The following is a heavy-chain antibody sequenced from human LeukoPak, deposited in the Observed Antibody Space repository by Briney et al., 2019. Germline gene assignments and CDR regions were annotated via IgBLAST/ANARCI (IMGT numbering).Heavy chain of an antibody. V-gene: IGHV3-23*01. D-gene: IGHD6-13*01. CDR2: ISGSGGST. J-gene: IGHJ2*01. CDR1: GFTFSSYA. CDR3: AKSEGNWYFDL. Sequence: GGSLRLYCAASGFTFSSYAMNWVRQAPGKGLEWVSAISGSGGSTYYADSVKGRFTISRDNSKNTLYLQMNSLRAEDTAIYYCAKSEGNWYFDLWGRGTLVTVSS.